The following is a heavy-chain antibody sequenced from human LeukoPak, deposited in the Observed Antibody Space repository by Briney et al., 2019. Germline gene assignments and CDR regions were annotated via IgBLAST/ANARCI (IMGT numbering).Heavy chain of an antibody. D-gene: IGHD4-17*01. CDR2: SIAPA. CDR3: ARDTVTKVFDY. Sequence: GGSLRLSCAASGFTFRDYAMTWVRQAPGKGPEWVSSIAPAHYADSVKGRFTISRDNAKNSLYLQMNSLRAEDTAVYYCARDTVTKVFDYWGQGTLVTVSS. J-gene: IGHJ4*02. V-gene: IGHV3-69-1*01. CDR1: GFTFRDYA.